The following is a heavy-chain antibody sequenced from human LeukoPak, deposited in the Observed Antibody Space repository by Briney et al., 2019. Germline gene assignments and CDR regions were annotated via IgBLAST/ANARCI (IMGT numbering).Heavy chain of an antibody. J-gene: IGHJ4*02. CDR2: INPNSGDT. CDR1: GYTFTAYH. Sequence: ASVKVSCKASGYTFTAYHMHWVRQAPGQGLEWMGRINPNSGDTSYAQKFQGRVTMTRDTSISTAYMELSRPRSDDTAVYYCARDYCSSTSCLFDYWGQGTLVSVSS. CDR3: ARDYCSSTSCLFDY. V-gene: IGHV1-2*06. D-gene: IGHD2-2*01.